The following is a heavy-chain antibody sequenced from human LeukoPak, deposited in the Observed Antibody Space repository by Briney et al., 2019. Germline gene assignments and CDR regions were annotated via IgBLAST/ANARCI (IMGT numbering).Heavy chain of an antibody. CDR1: GGSFSGYY. CDR3: AGYNWNYKDLDY. V-gene: IGHV4-34*01. J-gene: IGHJ4*02. D-gene: IGHD1-7*01. CDR2: INHSGST. Sequence: SETLSLTCAVYGGSFSGYYWSWIRQPPGKGLEWIGEINHSGSTNYNPSLKSRVTISVDTSKNQFPLKLSSVTAADTAVYYCAGYNWNYKDLDYWGQGTLVTVSS.